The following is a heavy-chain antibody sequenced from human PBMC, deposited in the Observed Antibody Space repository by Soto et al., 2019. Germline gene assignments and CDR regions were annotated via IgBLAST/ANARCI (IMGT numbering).Heavy chain of an antibody. D-gene: IGHD3-9*01. CDR1: GFTFTSSA. CDR3: AALTYYDILTGYYRADY. CDR2: IVVGSGNT. J-gene: IGHJ4*02. Sequence: SVKVSCKASGFTFTSSAMQWVRQARGQRLEWIGWIVVGSGNTNYAQKFQERVTITRDMSTSTAYMELSSLRSEDTAVYYCAALTYYDILTGYYRADYWGQGTLVTVSS. V-gene: IGHV1-58*02.